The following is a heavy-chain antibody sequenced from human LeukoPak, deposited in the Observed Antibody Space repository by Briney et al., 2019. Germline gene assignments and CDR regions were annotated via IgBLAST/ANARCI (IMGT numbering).Heavy chain of an antibody. CDR1: GFTFSDYA. D-gene: IGHD3-16*02. V-gene: IGHV3-23*01. Sequence: GGSLRLSCVASGFTFSDYAMCWVRQAPGKGLEWVSGISDSGRSSYYTDSVKGRCTISRDNSKNTVSLQINNLRTEDTAVYFCARHDSFIPFWGQGTLVTVTS. CDR2: ISDSGRSS. J-gene: IGHJ4*02. CDR3: ARHDSFIPF.